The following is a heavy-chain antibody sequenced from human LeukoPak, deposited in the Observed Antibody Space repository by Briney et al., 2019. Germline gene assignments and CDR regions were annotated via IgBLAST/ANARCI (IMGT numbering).Heavy chain of an antibody. Sequence: PGGSLRLSCAASGFTFSSYAMHWVRQAPGKGLEWVAVIWYDGSNENYGDSVKGRFTIPRDNSKNTLYLQMSSLRAEDTAVYYCARPYCSRTDCYADAFDVWGQGTMVTVSS. V-gene: IGHV3-33*01. CDR1: GFTFSSYA. CDR2: IWYDGSNE. D-gene: IGHD2-2*01. CDR3: ARPYCSRTDCYADAFDV. J-gene: IGHJ3*01.